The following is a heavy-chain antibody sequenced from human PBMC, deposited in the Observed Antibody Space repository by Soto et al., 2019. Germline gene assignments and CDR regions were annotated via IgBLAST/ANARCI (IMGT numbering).Heavy chain of an antibody. CDR1: GYSFTAYW. CDR2: IDPSDSYV. CDR3: TRRASSSFYHFDF. D-gene: IGHD2-2*01. V-gene: IGHV5-10-1*01. J-gene: IGHJ4*02. Sequence: GESLKISCEASGYSFTAYWITWVRQMHGKGLEWMATIDPSDSYVDYSPSFRGHVSFSVDRSITTVYLQWNSLKASDSAMYFCTRRASSSFYHFDFWGQGALVTASS.